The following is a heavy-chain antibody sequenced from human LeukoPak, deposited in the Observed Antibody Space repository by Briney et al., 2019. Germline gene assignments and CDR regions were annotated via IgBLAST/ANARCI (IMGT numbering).Heavy chain of an antibody. CDR1: GCIFTSYW. Sequence: GASLQISCKGSGCIFTSYWIRWVRQLPGKGLEWMGRIDPSDSYTNYSPSFQGHVTISADKSISTAYLQWSSLKASDTAMYYCASRFIAAAGTEYWGQGTLVTVSS. D-gene: IGHD6-13*01. CDR2: IDPSDSYT. CDR3: ASRFIAAAGTEY. J-gene: IGHJ4*02. V-gene: IGHV5-10-1*01.